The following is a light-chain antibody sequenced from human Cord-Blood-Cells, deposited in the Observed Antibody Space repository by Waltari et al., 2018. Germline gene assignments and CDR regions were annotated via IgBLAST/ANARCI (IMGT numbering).Light chain of an antibody. V-gene: IGKV3-11*01. CDR3: QQRSNWPLT. CDR2: DAS. J-gene: IGKJ4*01. Sequence: EIVLTQSPATPASSPGKRATLSCSASQSVSSYLTWYQQKPGQAPRLLIYDASNRATGIPARFSGSGSGTDFTLTISSLEPEDFAVYYCQQRSNWPLTFGGGTKVEIK. CDR1: QSVSSY.